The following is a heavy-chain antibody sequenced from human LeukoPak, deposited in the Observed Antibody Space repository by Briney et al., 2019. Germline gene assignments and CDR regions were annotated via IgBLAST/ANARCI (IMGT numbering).Heavy chain of an antibody. D-gene: IGHD3-22*01. Sequence: GGSLRLSCAASGFIVSSNYMSWVRQAPGKGLVWVTGISGSGGSTYYADSVKGRFTISRDNSKNTLYLRMSSLRAEDTAVYYCAKHTYYYESSGTTALFDYWGQGTLVTVSS. CDR1: GFIVSSNY. CDR3: AKHTYYYESSGTTALFDY. J-gene: IGHJ4*02. V-gene: IGHV3-23*01. CDR2: ISGSGGST.